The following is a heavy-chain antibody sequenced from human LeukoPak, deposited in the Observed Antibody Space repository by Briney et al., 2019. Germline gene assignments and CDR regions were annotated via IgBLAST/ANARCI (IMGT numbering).Heavy chain of an antibody. D-gene: IGHD2-15*01. CDR2: IYYSGTT. J-gene: IGHJ6*02. V-gene: IGHV4-59*01. Sequence: SETRSLTCTVSGGSISGYYCTWIRQPPGKGLEWIGYIYYSGTTNYNPSLKSRVTASVDTSKNQFSLKLSSVTAADTAVYYCARSLRYCSGGNCYYTMDVWGQGTTVTVSS. CDR1: GGSISGYY. CDR3: ARSLRYCSGGNCYYTMDV.